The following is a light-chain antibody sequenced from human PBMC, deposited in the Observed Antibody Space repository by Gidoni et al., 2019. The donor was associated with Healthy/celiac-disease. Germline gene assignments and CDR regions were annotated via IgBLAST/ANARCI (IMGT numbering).Light chain of an antibody. CDR1: SSYVGGYNS. V-gene: IGLV2-8*01. CDR2: EVS. Sequence: QSALTQPPSASGSPGQSVTISCTGTSSYVGGYNSVSWYQPHPGKAPKLMIYEVSKRPSGVPDRFSGSKSGNTASLTVSGLQAEDEADYYCSSYAGSNNVVFGGGTKLTVL. J-gene: IGLJ2*01. CDR3: SSYAGSNNVV.